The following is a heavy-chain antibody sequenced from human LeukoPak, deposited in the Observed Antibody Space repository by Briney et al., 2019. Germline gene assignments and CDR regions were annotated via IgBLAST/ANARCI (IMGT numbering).Heavy chain of an antibody. CDR2: INSDGSST. V-gene: IGHV3-74*03. D-gene: IGHD1-26*01. J-gene: IGHJ5*02. CDR3: ARALLRGSYKWFDP. Sequence: GGSLRLPCEASEFTFNNYWVHWVRQAPGKGLVWVSRINSDGSSTSYADSVKGRFTISRDNAKNTLYLQMNSLRAEDTAVYYCARALLRGSYKWFDPWGQGTLVTVSS. CDR1: EFTFNNYW.